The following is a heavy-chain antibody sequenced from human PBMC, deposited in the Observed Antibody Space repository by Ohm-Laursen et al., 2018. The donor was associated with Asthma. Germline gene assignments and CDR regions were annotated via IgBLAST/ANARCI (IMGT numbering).Heavy chain of an antibody. CDR1: GFTFRSYA. J-gene: IGHJ4*02. Sequence: SLRLSCAASGFTFRSYAVHWVRQAPGKGLEWVAVGGSYYDGGLKYYADSVNGRFTVSRDDSKNTLYLQMNSLRPDDTAVYYCARDVMEWYLPAFDFWGQGTLVTVSS. D-gene: IGHD3-3*01. CDR2: GGSYYDGGLK. CDR3: ARDVMEWYLPAFDF. V-gene: IGHV3-30-3*01.